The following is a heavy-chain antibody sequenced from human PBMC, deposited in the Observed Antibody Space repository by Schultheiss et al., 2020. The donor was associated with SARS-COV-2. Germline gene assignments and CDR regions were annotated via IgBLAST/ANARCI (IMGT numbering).Heavy chain of an antibody. D-gene: IGHD5-18*01. V-gene: IGHV1-69*02. J-gene: IGHJ4*02. CDR1: GGTFSSYT. CDR3: ARARAEYSYGHGHFDY. Sequence: SVKVSCKASGGTFSSYTISWVRQAPGQGLEWMGRIIPILGIANYAQKFQGRVTITADKSTSTAYMELSSLRSEDTAVYYCARARAEYSYGHGHFDYWGQGTLVTVSS. CDR2: IIPILGIA.